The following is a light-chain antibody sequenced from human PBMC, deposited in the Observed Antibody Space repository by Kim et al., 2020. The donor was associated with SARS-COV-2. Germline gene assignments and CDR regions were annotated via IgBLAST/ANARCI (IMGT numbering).Light chain of an antibody. CDR2: SNN. CDR1: SSNIGSNT. V-gene: IGLV1-44*01. J-gene: IGLJ3*02. Sequence: GKRVTISCAGSSSNIGSNTVNCYQQLPGTAPKLLIYSNNQRPAGGPDRFSGAKSGTSASLAISGLQSDDEADYYCATWDDSLNGVVFGGGTKLTVL. CDR3: ATWDDSLNGVV.